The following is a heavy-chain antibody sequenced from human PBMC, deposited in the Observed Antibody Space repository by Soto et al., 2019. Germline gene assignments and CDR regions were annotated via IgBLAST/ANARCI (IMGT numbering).Heavy chain of an antibody. CDR3: ARDEPRDSRIYYFDY. J-gene: IGHJ4*02. Sequence: GGSLRLSCAASGFTFSSYSMNWVRQAPGKGLEWVSYISSSSSTIYYADSVKGRFTISRDNAKNSLYLQMNSLRDEDTAVYYCARDEPRDSRIYYFDYWGQGTLVTVSS. V-gene: IGHV3-48*02. CDR2: ISSSSSTI. CDR1: GFTFSSYS. D-gene: IGHD3-22*01.